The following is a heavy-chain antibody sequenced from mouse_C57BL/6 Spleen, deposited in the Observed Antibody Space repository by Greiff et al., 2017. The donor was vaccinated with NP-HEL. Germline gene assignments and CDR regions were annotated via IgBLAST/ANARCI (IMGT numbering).Heavy chain of an antibody. CDR2: VYPYNGGT. D-gene: IGHD2-5*01. Sequence: EVQLQQSGPVLVKPGPSVKISCKASGFTFTDYYMHWVKQSHGKSLEWIGLVYPYNGGTSYNQKFKGKATLTVDKSSSTAYMELNSLTSEDSAVYYCACAYYSNSPYAMDYWGQGTSVTVSS. V-gene: IGHV1-36*01. J-gene: IGHJ4*01. CDR3: ACAYYSNSPYAMDY. CDR1: GFTFTDYY.